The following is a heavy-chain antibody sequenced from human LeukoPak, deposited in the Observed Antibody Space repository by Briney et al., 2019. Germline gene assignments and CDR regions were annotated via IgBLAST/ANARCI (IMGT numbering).Heavy chain of an antibody. J-gene: IGHJ4*02. CDR2: FDPEDGET. V-gene: IGHV1-24*01. CDR1: GYTLTELS. CDR3: ATGGRYYDGSGYYY. Sequence: ASVKVSCKVSGYTLTELSMHSVRQAPGKGLGWVGGFDPEDGETIYAQKFQGRVTMTEDTSTDTAYMELSSLRSEDTAVYYCATGGRYYDGSGYYYWGQGTLVTVSS. D-gene: IGHD3-22*01.